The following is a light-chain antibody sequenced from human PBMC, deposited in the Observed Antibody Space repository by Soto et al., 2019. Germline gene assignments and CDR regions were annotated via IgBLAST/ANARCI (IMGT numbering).Light chain of an antibody. J-gene: IGKJ4*01. CDR3: QQYNNWPLT. V-gene: IGKV3-15*01. CDR1: QSVSSN. CDR2: GAS. Sequence: EVVMTQSPATLSVSLGDRATLSCRASQSVSSNLAWYQQKPGQGPRLLIYGASTRATRFPARFSGSGSGTEFTLTISSLQSEDFAVYSCQQYNNWPLTFGGGTKVEIK.